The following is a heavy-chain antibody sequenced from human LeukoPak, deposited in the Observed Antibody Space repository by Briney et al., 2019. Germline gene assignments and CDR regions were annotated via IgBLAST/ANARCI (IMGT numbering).Heavy chain of an antibody. CDR3: AKIEVGRFDP. CDR1: GASISSHS. Sequence: SETLSLTCTVTGASISSHSWCWIRQTPGTGLEWIGDIYDRGSTTYNPSLKSRVSISVDTSRNQFFLNLRSVTAADTAVYYCAKIEVGRFDPWGQGTLVTVSS. V-gene: IGHV4-59*11. J-gene: IGHJ5*02. D-gene: IGHD1-26*01. CDR2: IYDRGST.